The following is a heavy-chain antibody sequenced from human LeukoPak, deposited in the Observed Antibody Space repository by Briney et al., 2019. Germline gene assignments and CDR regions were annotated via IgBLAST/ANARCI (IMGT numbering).Heavy chain of an antibody. J-gene: IGHJ4*02. CDR2: ISDGGGT. Sequence: GGSLRLSCAASGFSVSNNYMTWVRQAPGKGLEWVSVISDGGGTFYADSVKCRFTISRDNFKNTLYLQMNSLRVDDTAVYYCARAFQYGSGTHPFSLWGQGTLVTVSS. CDR1: GFSVSNNY. V-gene: IGHV3-66*01. D-gene: IGHD3-10*01. CDR3: ARAFQYGSGTHPFSL.